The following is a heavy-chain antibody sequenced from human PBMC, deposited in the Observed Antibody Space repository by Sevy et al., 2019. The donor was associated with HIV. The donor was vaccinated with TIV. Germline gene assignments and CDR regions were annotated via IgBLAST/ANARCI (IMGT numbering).Heavy chain of an antibody. CDR1: GFTFISFT. CDR2: ISNSPSYI. V-gene: IGHV3-21*01. CDR3: ARRGGLTVEGFDF. Sequence: GGSLRLSCAASGFTFISFTMNWARQAPGKGLEWVSSISNSPSYIYYADSVKGRFTISRDNAKNALYLQMDSLRVEDDAVYYCARRGGLTVEGFDFWGQGTLVTVSS. D-gene: IGHD3-16*01. J-gene: IGHJ4*03.